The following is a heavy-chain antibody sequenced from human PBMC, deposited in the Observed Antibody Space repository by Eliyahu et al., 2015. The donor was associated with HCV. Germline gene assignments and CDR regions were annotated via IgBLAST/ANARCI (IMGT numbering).Heavy chain of an antibody. J-gene: IGHJ4*02. D-gene: IGHD3-9*01. CDR1: GGSISSSSYY. Sequence: QLQLQESGPGLVKPSETLSLTCTVSGGSISSSSYYWGWIRRPPPGKRAGVGSLGDSLFSWEHPSLKSRVTISVDTSKNQFSLKLSSVTAADTAVYYCARGLRYYDILTGPWDYWGQGTLVTVSS. V-gene: IGHV4-39*01. CDR3: ARGLRYYDILTGPWDY. CDR2: LGDSLFS.